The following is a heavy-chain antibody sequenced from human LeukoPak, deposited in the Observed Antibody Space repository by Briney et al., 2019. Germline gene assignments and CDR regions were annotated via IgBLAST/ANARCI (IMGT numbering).Heavy chain of an antibody. V-gene: IGHV1-2*02. Sequence: ASVKVSCKASGYTFTGYYMHWVRQAPGQGLEWMGWINPNSGGTNYAQKFQGRVTMTRDTSISTAYMELSRLRSDDTAVYYCARGRYDYVWGRHYGYYYYMDVWGKGTTVTVSS. CDR3: ARGRYDYVWGRHYGYYYYMDV. J-gene: IGHJ6*03. CDR2: INPNSGGT. CDR1: GYTFTGYY. D-gene: IGHD3-16*01.